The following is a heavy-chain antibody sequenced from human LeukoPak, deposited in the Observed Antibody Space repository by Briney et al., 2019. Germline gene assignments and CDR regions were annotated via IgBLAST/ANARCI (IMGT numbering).Heavy chain of an antibody. D-gene: IGHD2-15*01. V-gene: IGHV4-39*01. CDR3: AACTNIVVVVAATPWFDP. CDR1: GGSISSSSYY. CDR2: IYYSGST. J-gene: IGHJ5*02. Sequence: SETLSLTCTVSGGSISSSSYYWGWIRQPPGKGLEWIGSIYYSGSTYYNPSLKSRVTISVDTSKNQFSLELSSVTAADTAVYYCAACTNIVVVVAATPWFDPWGRGTLVTVSS.